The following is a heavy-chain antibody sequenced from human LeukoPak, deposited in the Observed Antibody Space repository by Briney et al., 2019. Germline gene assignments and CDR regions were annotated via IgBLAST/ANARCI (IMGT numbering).Heavy chain of an antibody. D-gene: IGHD3-10*01. Sequence: SVKVSCKASGYTFTGYYMHWVRQAPGQGLEWMGGIIPIFGTANYAQKFQGRVTITADESTSTAYMELSSLRSEDTAVYYCARELWFGELFNHPFDYWGQGTLVTVSS. CDR2: IIPIFGTA. J-gene: IGHJ4*02. CDR1: GYTFTGYY. V-gene: IGHV1-69*13. CDR3: ARELWFGELFNHPFDY.